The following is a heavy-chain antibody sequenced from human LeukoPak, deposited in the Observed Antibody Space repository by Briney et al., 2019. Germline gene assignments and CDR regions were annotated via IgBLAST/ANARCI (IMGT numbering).Heavy chain of an antibody. CDR2: IKQDGSEK. Sequence: GGSLRLSCAASGFTFSSYWMSWVRQAPGKGLEWVANIKQDGSEKDYVDSVKGRFTISRDTAKNSLYLQMNSLRAEDTAVYYCARAVGGGSGWSYYYYYYMDVWGKGTTVTISS. D-gene: IGHD6-19*01. V-gene: IGHV3-7*01. J-gene: IGHJ6*03. CDR3: ARAVGGGSGWSYYYYYYMDV. CDR1: GFTFSSYW.